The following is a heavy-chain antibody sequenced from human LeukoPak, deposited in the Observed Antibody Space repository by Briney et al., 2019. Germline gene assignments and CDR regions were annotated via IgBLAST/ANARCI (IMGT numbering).Heavy chain of an antibody. D-gene: IGHD6-13*01. Sequence: GASVKVSRKASGYTFTSYAMHWVRQAPGQRLEWMGWINAGNGNTKYSQKFQGRVTITRDTSASTAYMELSSLRSEDTAVYYCARKTAADPFDYWGQGTLVTVSS. V-gene: IGHV1-3*01. CDR3: ARKTAADPFDY. J-gene: IGHJ4*02. CDR1: GYTFTSYA. CDR2: INAGNGNT.